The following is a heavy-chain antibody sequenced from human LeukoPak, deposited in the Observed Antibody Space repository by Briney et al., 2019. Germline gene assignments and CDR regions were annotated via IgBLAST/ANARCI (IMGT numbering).Heavy chain of an antibody. Sequence: ASVKVSCKVSGYTLTELSMHWVRQAPGKGLEWMGGFDPEDGETIYAQKFQGRVTMTEDTSTDTAYMELSSLRSEDTAVYYCATDPNSGAIFDYWGQGTLVTVSS. CDR3: ATDPNSGAIFDY. D-gene: IGHD4/OR15-4a*01. J-gene: IGHJ4*02. CDR1: GYTLTELS. CDR2: FDPEDGET. V-gene: IGHV1-24*01.